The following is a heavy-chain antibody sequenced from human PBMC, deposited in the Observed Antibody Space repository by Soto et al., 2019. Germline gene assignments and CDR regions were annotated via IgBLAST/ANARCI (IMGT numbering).Heavy chain of an antibody. V-gene: IGHV3-33*01. CDR1: GFTFSSYG. D-gene: IGHD3-22*01. CDR3: ARDPPDDSSGYYSLDY. Sequence: VQLVESGGVVVQPGRSLRLSCAASGFTFSSYGMHWVRQAPGKGLEWVAVMWSEGGNKYYADSVKGRFTISRDNSKNTLYLQMNSLGVEDTAMYYCARDPPDDSSGYYSLDYWGRGTLVTVSS. J-gene: IGHJ4*02. CDR2: MWSEGGNK.